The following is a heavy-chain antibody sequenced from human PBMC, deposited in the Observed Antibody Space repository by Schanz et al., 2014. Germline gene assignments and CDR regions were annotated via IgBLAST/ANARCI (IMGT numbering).Heavy chain of an antibody. CDR1: GFTVSSNY. D-gene: IGHD6-19*01. CDR3: AKCIGWYGRCAFDI. V-gene: IGHV3-53*01. Sequence: EVQLVESGGGLIQPGGSLRLSCAASGFTVSSNYMSWVRKAPGKGLEWVAVIYSGGSTFYTDSVKGRFTISRDNSKNTLYLQMNSLIAEDTAVYYCAKCIGWYGRCAFDIWGQGTMVTVSS. CDR2: IYSGGST. J-gene: IGHJ3*02.